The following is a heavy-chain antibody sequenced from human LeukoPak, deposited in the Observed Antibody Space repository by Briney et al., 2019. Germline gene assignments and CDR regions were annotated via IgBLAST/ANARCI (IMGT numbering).Heavy chain of an antibody. J-gene: IGHJ4*02. D-gene: IGHD5-18*01. Sequence: ASVKVSCKVSGQTLNDLSIHWLRQPPGKGLEWLGGSDPEDGERIYAQMFQGRVTMTEDTSIDTAYMELSSLRSEDTAVYYCVTGFTTMAVDYFDYWGQGTLVTVSP. V-gene: IGHV1-24*01. CDR1: GQTLNDLS. CDR3: VTGFTTMAVDYFDY. CDR2: SDPEDGER.